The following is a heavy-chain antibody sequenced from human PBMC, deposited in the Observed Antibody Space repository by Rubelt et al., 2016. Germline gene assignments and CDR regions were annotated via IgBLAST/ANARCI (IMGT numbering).Heavy chain of an antibody. CDR3: ARGFDDFWSGYRYGMDV. Sequence: LEWVSYISSSSSTIYYADSVKGRFTISRDNAKNSLYLQMNSLRAEDTAVYYCARGFDDFWSGYRYGMDVWGQGTTVTVSS. CDR2: ISSSSSTI. J-gene: IGHJ6*02. D-gene: IGHD3-3*01. V-gene: IGHV3-48*01.